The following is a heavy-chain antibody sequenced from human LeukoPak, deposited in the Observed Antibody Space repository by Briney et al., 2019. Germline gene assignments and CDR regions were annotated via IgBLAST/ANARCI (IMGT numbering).Heavy chain of an antibody. D-gene: IGHD6-19*01. CDR3: ARDARIPYSSSYFDY. CDR2: IYHRGST. J-gene: IGHJ4*02. Sequence: AETLSLTCAVSGGSISSSNWWSWVRQPPGKGLEWIGEIYHRGSTNYNPSLKSRVTISVDKAKTQFSLKLSSVTAADTAVYYCARDARIPYSSSYFDYWGQGTLVTVSS. V-gene: IGHV4-4*02. CDR1: GGSISSSNW.